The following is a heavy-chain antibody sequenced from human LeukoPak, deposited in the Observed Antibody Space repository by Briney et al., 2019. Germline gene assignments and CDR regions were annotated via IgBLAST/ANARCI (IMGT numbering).Heavy chain of an antibody. V-gene: IGHV1-46*01. CDR2: IKPSGGST. J-gene: IGHJ3*02. CDR3: ARVRDGYNDAYDI. Sequence: APVKVSCKASGYTFTSYNMHWVRQAPGQGLEWMGIIKPSGGSTTYAQKFQGRVTMTRDMSTSTLYMELSSLRSEDTAVYYCARVRDGYNDAYDIWGQGTMVTVSS. D-gene: IGHD5-24*01. CDR1: GYTFTSYN.